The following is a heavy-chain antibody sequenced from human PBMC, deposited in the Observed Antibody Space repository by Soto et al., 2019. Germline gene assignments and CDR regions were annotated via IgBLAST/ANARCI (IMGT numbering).Heavy chain of an antibody. D-gene: IGHD2-2*01. Sequence: GASVKVSCKASGGTFSSYAISWVRQAPGQGLEWMGGIIPIFGTANYAQKFQGRVTITADKSTSTAYMELSSLRSEDTAVYYCARDKDIVVVPRGYNWFDPWGQGTLVTVSS. CDR1: GGTFSSYA. CDR2: IIPIFGTA. J-gene: IGHJ5*02. V-gene: IGHV1-69*06. CDR3: ARDKDIVVVPRGYNWFDP.